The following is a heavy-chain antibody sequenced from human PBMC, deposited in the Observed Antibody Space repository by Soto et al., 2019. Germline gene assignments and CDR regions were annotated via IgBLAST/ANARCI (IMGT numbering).Heavy chain of an antibody. D-gene: IGHD6-13*01. J-gene: IGHJ6*02. Sequence: HVQLQESGPGLVKPSETLSLTCTVSGGSISRYYWSWIRQPAGKGLEWIGRIYTSGSTNYNPSLKSRVTMAVDTSKNQFSLKLSSVTAAATAVYYCARASRIAAAGRFGLDVWGQGTTVTVSS. V-gene: IGHV4-4*07. CDR1: GGSISRYY. CDR2: IYTSGST. CDR3: ARASRIAAAGRFGLDV.